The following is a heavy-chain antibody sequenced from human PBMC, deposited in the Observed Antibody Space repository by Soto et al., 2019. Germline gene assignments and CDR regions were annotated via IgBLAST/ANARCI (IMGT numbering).Heavy chain of an antibody. D-gene: IGHD3-22*01. Sequence: QVQLVQSGAEVKKPGASVKVSCKASGYTFTSYGISWVRQAPGQGLEWMGWISAYNGNTNYAQKLQGRVTMTTDTSTSTAYMELRSLRSDDTAVYYCARGGPTYYYDSSGYYTEYFDYWGQGTLVTVSS. V-gene: IGHV1-18*01. J-gene: IGHJ4*02. CDR3: ARGGPTYYYDSSGYYTEYFDY. CDR2: ISAYNGNT. CDR1: GYTFTSYG.